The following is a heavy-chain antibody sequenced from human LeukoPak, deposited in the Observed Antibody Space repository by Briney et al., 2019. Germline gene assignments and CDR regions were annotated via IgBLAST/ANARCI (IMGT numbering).Heavy chain of an antibody. V-gene: IGHV4-59*04. Sequence: SETLSLTCTISGGSISSYYWSWIRQPPGKGLEWIGTLSYSAHTFYSSSLKSRVTISGDTSKNQFSLILISVTAADTAVYYCARHKGPHIIRGVLRNNWFDPWGQGTLVTVSS. J-gene: IGHJ5*02. D-gene: IGHD3-10*01. CDR3: ARHKGPHIIRGVLRNNWFDP. CDR1: GGSISSYY. CDR2: LSYSAHT.